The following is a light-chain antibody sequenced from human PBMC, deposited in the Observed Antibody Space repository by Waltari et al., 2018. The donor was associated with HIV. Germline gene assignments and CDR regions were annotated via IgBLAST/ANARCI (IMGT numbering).Light chain of an antibody. CDR3: QQYNNWPPLT. V-gene: IGKV3-15*01. Sequence: EILMTQSPATLSVSPGGGATVSCRASESVHSNLAWFQQKPGQAPRLLFYAASTRATGIPARFSGSGSGTEFTLTISSLQSEDFAVYYCQQYNNWPPLTFGGGTKVEIK. CDR1: ESVHSN. CDR2: AAS. J-gene: IGKJ4*01.